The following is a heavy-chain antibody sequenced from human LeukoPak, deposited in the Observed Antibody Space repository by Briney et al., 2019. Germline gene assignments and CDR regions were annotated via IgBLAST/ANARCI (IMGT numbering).Heavy chain of an antibody. CDR1: GGSISSGGYY. CDR2: IYYSGST. J-gene: IGHJ4*02. V-gene: IGHV4-31*03. Sequence: SETLSLTCTVSGGSISSGGYYWSWIRQHPGKGLEWIGYIYYSGSTYYNPSLKSRVTISVDTSKNQFSLKRSSVPAADTAAYYCARAVGYSGYGVDYWGQGTLVTVSS. CDR3: ARAVGYSGYGVDY. D-gene: IGHD5-12*01.